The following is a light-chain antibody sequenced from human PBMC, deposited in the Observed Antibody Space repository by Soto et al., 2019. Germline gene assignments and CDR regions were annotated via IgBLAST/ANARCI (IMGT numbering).Light chain of an antibody. CDR1: QTISSW. CDR3: QHYNSYSEA. J-gene: IGKJ1*01. CDR2: KAS. V-gene: IGKV1-5*03. Sequence: DIQITQSPSTLSVSVLYIFTITFLASQTISSWLAWYQQKPGKAPKLLIYKASTLKSGVPSRFSGSGSGTEFTLTISSLQPDDFATYYCQHYNSYSEAFGQGTKVDIK.